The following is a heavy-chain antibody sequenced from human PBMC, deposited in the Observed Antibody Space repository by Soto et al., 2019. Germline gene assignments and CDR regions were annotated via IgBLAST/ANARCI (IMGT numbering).Heavy chain of an antibody. V-gene: IGHV5-51*03. J-gene: IGHJ4*02. CDR3: ARGGYDYSSYPFPFDY. Sequence: EVQLVQSGAEVKKPGESLKISCKGSGYKFTSYWIGWVRQMPGKGLEWMGNIYPGDSDTRYSPSFQGQVIISADKSINTAYRQWSSLKASDTAIYSCARGGYDYSSYPFPFDYWGQGTLVTVSS. D-gene: IGHD3-22*01. CDR1: GYKFTSYW. CDR2: IYPGDSDT.